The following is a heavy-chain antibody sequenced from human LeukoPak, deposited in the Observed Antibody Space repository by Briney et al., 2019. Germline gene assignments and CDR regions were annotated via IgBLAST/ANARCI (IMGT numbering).Heavy chain of an antibody. V-gene: IGHV4-34*01. J-gene: IGHJ4*02. CDR3: AKHGGFDFDY. D-gene: IGHD3-16*01. CDR2: IHHSGST. CDR1: GGSLNGHY. Sequence: PSGTLSLTCAVYGGSLNGHYWSWIRQPPGKGLEWIGQIHHSGSTSYTPSLRSRVTISVDMSKRQISLKLSSVTAADTAVYYCAKHGGFDFDYWGQGTLVTVSS.